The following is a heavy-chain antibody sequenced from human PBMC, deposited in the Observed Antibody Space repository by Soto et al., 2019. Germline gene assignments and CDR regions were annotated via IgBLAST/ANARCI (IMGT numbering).Heavy chain of an antibody. J-gene: IGHJ3*02. CDR1: GYPISSGYY. CDR2: IYHSGST. CDR3: ARDENYYDSSGYYFVARDDAFDI. V-gene: IGHV4-38-2*02. D-gene: IGHD3-22*01. Sequence: SETLSLTCAVSGYPISSGYYWGWIWQPPGKGLEWIGSIYHSGSTYYNPSLKSRVTISVDTSKNQFSLKLSSVTAADTAVYYCARDENYYDSSGYYFVARDDAFDIWGQGTMVTVSS.